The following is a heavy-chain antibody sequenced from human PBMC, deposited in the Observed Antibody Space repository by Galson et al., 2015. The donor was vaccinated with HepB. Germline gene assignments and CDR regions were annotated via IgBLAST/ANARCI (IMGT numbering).Heavy chain of an antibody. V-gene: IGHV1-18*01. D-gene: IGHD5-24*01. J-gene: IGHJ4*02. CDR2: INTYSGST. CDR1: GYTFTTYG. Sequence: SVKVSCKASGYTFTTYGISWVRLAPGQGLEWMGRINTYSGSTIYAQKFQDRVTMTADTSTTTAYLELGSLTFDDTAVYYCARGGLAAIGWPSFDSWGQGTLVTVSS. CDR3: ARGGLAAIGWPSFDS.